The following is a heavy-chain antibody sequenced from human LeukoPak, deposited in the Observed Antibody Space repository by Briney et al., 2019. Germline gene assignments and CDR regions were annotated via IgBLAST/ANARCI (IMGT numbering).Heavy chain of an antibody. V-gene: IGHV3-30*04. CDR2: ISYDGRNE. Sequence: GRSLRLSCAASGFTFNNYAMHWVRQAPGKGLEWVAVISYDGRNEYYADSVKGRFTISRDNSKNTLYLQMHSLRAEDTAVYYCARDRSSYEYYFDSWGQGTVVPVSS. D-gene: IGHD5-12*01. CDR1: GFTFNNYA. CDR3: ARDRSSYEYYFDS. J-gene: IGHJ4*02.